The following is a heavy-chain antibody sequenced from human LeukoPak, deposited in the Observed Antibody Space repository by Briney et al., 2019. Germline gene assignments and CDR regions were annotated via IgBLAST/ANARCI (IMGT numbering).Heavy chain of an antibody. Sequence: SETLSLTCAVYGGSFSGYYWSWICQPPGKGLEWIGEINHSGSTNYNPSLKSRVTISVDTSKNQFSLKLSSVTAADTAVYYCARERPAMGHDYWGQGTLVTVSS. CDR3: ARERPAMGHDY. CDR2: INHSGST. V-gene: IGHV4-34*01. J-gene: IGHJ4*02. CDR1: GGSFSGYY. D-gene: IGHD5-24*01.